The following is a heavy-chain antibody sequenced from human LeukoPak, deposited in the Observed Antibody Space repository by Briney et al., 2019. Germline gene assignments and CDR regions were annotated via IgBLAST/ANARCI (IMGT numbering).Heavy chain of an antibody. CDR2: IYRSGST. J-gene: IGHJ4*02. CDR1: GFTVSTNY. CDR3: ARGGDSLHY. D-gene: IGHD3-10*01. V-gene: IGHV3-66*01. Sequence: GGSLRLSCAASGFTVSTNYVSWVRQAPGKGLEWVSVIYRSGSTYYADSVKDRFTISRDNSKNMLYLQMNSLRAEDTAVYYCARGGDSLHYWGQGTLVTVSS.